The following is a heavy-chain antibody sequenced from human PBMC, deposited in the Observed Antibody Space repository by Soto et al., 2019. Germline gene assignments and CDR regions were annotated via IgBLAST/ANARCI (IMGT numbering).Heavy chain of an antibody. CDR1: GFTFSSYW. J-gene: IGHJ3*02. V-gene: IGHV3-7*01. CDR2: IKQDGSEK. CDR3: ARVMEDTAMVSPDDAFDI. Sequence: GALRASGSAPGFTFSSYWMSWVRQAPGKGLEWVANIKQDGSEKYYVDSVKGRFTISRDNAKNSLYLQMNSLRAEDTAVYYCARVMEDTAMVSPDDAFDIWGQGTMVTVSS. D-gene: IGHD5-18*01.